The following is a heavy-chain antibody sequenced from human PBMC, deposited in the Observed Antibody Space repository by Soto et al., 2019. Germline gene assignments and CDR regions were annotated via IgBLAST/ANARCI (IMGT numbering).Heavy chain of an antibody. D-gene: IGHD5-12*01. CDR2: IYYSGST. V-gene: IGHV4-30-4*01. Sequence: QVQLQESGPGLVKPSQTLSITCTVSGGSISSGDYYWSWIRQPPGKGLEWIGYIYYSGSTYYNPSLKSRVTISVDTSKNQFSLKLSSVTAADTAVYYCARSRQEMATEFDYWGQGTLVTVSS. CDR1: GGSISSGDYY. CDR3: ARSRQEMATEFDY. J-gene: IGHJ4*02.